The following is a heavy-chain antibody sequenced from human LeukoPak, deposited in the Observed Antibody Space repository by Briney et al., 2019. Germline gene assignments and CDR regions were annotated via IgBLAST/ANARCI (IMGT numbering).Heavy chain of an antibody. Sequence: SETLSLTCTVSGGSISSYYWSWIRQPPGKGLEWIGYIYYSGSTNYNPSLKSRVTISVDTSKNQFSLKLSSVTAADTAVYYCAAWSAALYYFDYWGQGTLVTVSS. CDR2: IYYSGST. D-gene: IGHD2-15*01. J-gene: IGHJ4*02. CDR1: GGSISSYY. CDR3: AAWSAALYYFDY. V-gene: IGHV4-59*08.